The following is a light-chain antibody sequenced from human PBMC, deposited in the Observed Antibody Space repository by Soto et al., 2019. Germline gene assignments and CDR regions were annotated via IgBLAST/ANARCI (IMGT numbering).Light chain of an antibody. CDR1: SSDVGGYNY. CDR3: SSYAGSKNLV. CDR2: EVT. V-gene: IGLV2-8*01. J-gene: IGLJ2*01. Sequence: QSVLTQPPSASGSPGQSVTISCTGTSSDVGGYNYVSWYQQYPGKAPKLIIYEVTKRPSGVPDRFSGSKSGNTASLTVSGLQADDEADYFCSSYAGSKNLVFGGGTQLTVL.